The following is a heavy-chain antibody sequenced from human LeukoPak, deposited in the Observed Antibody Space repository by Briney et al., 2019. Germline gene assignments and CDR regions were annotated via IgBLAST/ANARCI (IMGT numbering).Heavy chain of an antibody. V-gene: IGHV4-4*02. Sequence: PSETLSLTCSVSGDSISSNEWWSWVRQPPGKGLEWIGEVFHSGSTNFNPSLKSRVTISIDKSKNQFSLEVTSVTAADTAIYYCAGDLAVAGTNYFDFWGQGVLVTVSS. D-gene: IGHD6-19*01. CDR3: AGDLAVAGTNYFDF. CDR2: VFHSGST. CDR1: GDSISSNEW. J-gene: IGHJ4*02.